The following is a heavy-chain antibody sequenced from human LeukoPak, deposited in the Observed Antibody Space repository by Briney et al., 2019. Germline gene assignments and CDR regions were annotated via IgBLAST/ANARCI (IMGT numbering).Heavy chain of an antibody. CDR2: IYYTANT. Sequence: SETLTLTCTVSGGSISSSSYYWGWIRQPPGKGLEWIGSIYYTANTYYNSSLKSRVTISVDTSKNQFSLKLSSVTAADSAVYYCARRDHYDSIGYFDYWGQGTLVTVSS. D-gene: IGHD3-22*01. V-gene: IGHV4-39*01. CDR3: ARRDHYDSIGYFDY. CDR1: GGSISSSSYY. J-gene: IGHJ4*02.